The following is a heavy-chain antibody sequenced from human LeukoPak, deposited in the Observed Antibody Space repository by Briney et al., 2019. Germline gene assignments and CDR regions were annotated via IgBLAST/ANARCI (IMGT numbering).Heavy chain of an antibody. D-gene: IGHD6-13*01. CDR3: ARLSSSWPYYYYYMDV. Sequence: GGSLRLSCAASGLTLSSYWMSWVRQAPGKGLEWVANIKQDGSEKYYVDSVKGRFTISRDNAKNSLYLQMNSLRAEDTAVYYCARLSSSWPYYYYYMDVWGKGTTVTISS. J-gene: IGHJ6*03. CDR1: GLTLSSYW. CDR2: IKQDGSEK. V-gene: IGHV3-7*01.